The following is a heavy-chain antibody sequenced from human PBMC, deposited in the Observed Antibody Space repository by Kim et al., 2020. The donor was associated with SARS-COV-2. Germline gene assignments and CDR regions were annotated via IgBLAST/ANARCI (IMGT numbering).Heavy chain of an antibody. CDR3: ATYTDYFFNY. Sequence: ATKLTGSVKGRFTLPRDDSKNTAYLQMNGLKTEDTAVYYCATYTDYFFNYWGQGILVTVSS. J-gene: IGHJ4*02. V-gene: IGHV3-73*01. CDR2: AT. D-gene: IGHD4-17*01.